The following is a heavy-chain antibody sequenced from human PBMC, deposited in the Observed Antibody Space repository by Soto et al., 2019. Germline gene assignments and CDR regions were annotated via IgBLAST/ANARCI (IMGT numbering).Heavy chain of an antibody. J-gene: IGHJ4*02. CDR2: ISGSGGST. V-gene: IGHV3-23*01. Sequence: PGGSLRLSCAASGFMFSSYGMSWVRQSPGKGLEWVLSISGSGGSTYYADSVKGRFTISRDNSKSTLYLQMSSLRAEDTAVYSCAKGPSYSGAYFPFGYWGQGTLVTVSS. CDR3: AKGPSYSGAYFPFGY. D-gene: IGHD1-26*01. CDR1: GFMFSSYG.